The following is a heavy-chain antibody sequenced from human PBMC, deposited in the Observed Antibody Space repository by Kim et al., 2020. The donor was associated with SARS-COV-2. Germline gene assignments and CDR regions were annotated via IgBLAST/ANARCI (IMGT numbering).Heavy chain of an antibody. V-gene: IGHV1-69*04. CDR3: ARVPREIVVSPMDV. D-gene: IGHD2-2*01. Sequence: AQKLQGRVTITADKSTRTAYMELSSLRSEDTAVYYCARVPREIVVSPMDVWGQGTTVTVSS. J-gene: IGHJ6*02.